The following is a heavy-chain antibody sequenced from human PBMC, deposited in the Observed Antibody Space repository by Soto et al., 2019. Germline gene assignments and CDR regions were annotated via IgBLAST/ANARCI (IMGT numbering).Heavy chain of an antibody. CDR3: ATWHEREHAYDV. J-gene: IGHJ3*01. D-gene: IGHD1-1*01. CDR2: LYGVDGS. Sequence: DVQLVESGGGLMQPGEALRLSCAASGLTVSGKKYVAWVRQAPGKGLECVSALYGVDGSFYAESVQGRVNTYSDSSKTAVYLQMNGLRPDDTAVYYCATWHEREHAYDVWGQGTTVTVSS. CDR1: GLTVSGKKY. V-gene: IGHV3-53*01.